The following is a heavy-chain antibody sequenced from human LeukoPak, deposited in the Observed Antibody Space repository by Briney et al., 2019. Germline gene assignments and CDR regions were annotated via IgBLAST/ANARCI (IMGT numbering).Heavy chain of an antibody. J-gene: IGHJ4*02. CDR2: IYYSGAT. CDR1: GGSITSSGYY. Sequence: SGTLSLTCIVSGGSITSSGYYWGWVRQPPGKGLEWIGSIYYSGATYYNPSLKSRVTISVDTSKNQFSLKLSSVTAADTAVYYCARGVGATYWGQGTLVTVSS. CDR3: ARGVGATY. V-gene: IGHV4-39*07. D-gene: IGHD1-26*01.